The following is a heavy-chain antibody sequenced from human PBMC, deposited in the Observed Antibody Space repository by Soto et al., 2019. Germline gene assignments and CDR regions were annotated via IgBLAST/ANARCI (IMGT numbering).Heavy chain of an antibody. D-gene: IGHD1-26*01. Sequence: SVKVSCKATGFAFTSSAVQWVRQARGQRLEWIGWIVVGSGDTNSAQKFKGRVTITADESTSTAYMELSSLRSEDTAVYYCAREGLGGSYFYAGSNYYYYYGMDVWGQGTTVTVSS. CDR3: AREGLGGSYFYAGSNYYYYYGMDV. CDR1: GFAFTSSA. CDR2: IVVGSGDT. V-gene: IGHV1-58*01. J-gene: IGHJ6*02.